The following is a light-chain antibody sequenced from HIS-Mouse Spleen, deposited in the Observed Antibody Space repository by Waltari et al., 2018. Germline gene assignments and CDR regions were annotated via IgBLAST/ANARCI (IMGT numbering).Light chain of an antibody. CDR3: QQYNSYLT. CDR2: KAS. CDR1: QSISSW. Sequence: DIQMTQPPSTLSASVGARVTLTCRASQSISSWLAWYQQKPGKAPKLLIYKASSLESGVPSRFSGSGSGTEFTLTISSLQPDDFATYYCQQYNSYLTFGGGTKVEIK. J-gene: IGKJ4*01. V-gene: IGKV1-5*03.